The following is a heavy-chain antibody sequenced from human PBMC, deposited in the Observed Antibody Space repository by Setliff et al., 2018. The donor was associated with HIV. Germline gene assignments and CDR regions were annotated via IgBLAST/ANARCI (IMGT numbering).Heavy chain of an antibody. D-gene: IGHD3-9*01. CDR3: ARRGAYYDILTGYRSHYFDY. CDR1: GGSFTDIGGSFGGYY. CDR2: INHSGST. Sequence: SETLSLTCAVFGGSFTDIGGSFGGYYWSWIRQPPGKGLEWIGEINHSGSTDYNPSLKSRVTISVDTSKNQFSLKLSSVTAADTAVYYCARRGAYYDILTGYRSHYFDYWGQGTLVTVSS. J-gene: IGHJ4*02. V-gene: IGHV4-34*01.